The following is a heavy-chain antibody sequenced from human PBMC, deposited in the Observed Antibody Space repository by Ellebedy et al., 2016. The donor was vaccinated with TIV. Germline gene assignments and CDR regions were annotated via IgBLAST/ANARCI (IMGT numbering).Heavy chain of an antibody. CDR1: GFSFSTYG. CDR2: ITSTSDTK. D-gene: IGHD5/OR15-5a*01. Sequence: GESLKISCAASGFSFSTYGMNWVRQAPGKGLEWLSYITSTSDTKYYADSVKGRFTISRDNPKNSLYLQVNSLRADGTALYYCTNGGLSNSPRHYFDSWGQGTLVTVSS. CDR3: TNGGLSNSPRHYFDS. J-gene: IGHJ4*02. V-gene: IGHV3-48*04.